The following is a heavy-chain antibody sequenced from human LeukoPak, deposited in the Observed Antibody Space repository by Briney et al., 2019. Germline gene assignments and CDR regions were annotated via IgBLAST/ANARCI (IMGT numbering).Heavy chain of an antibody. D-gene: IGHD6-19*01. CDR3: ARQYNSGWGGLHY. V-gene: IGHV4-34*01. CDR2: INHSGST. J-gene: IGHJ4*02. CDR1: GGSFSGYY. Sequence: SETLSLTCAVYGGSFSGYYWSWIRQPPGKGLEWIGEINHSGSTNYNPSLKSRVTISVDTSENQFSLKLSSVTAADTAVYYCARQYNSGWGGLHYWGQGTLVTVSS.